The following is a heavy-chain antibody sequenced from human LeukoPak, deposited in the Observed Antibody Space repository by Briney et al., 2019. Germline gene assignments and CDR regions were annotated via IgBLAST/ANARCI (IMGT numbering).Heavy chain of an antibody. J-gene: IGHJ4*02. Sequence: SETLSLTCTVSGGSVSSGSYYWSWIRQPPGKGLEWIGYIYYSGSTNYNPSLKSRVTISVDTSKNQFSLKLSSVTAADTAVYYCARWGHDNSGYHFDYWGQASLVTVSS. V-gene: IGHV4-61*01. D-gene: IGHD3-22*01. CDR3: ARWGHDNSGYHFDY. CDR2: IYYSGST. CDR1: GGSVSSGSYY.